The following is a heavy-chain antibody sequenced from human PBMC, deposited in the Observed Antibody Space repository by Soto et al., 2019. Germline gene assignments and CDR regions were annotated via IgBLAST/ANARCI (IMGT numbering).Heavy chain of an antibody. CDR3: ARGWSGPDV. J-gene: IGHJ6*03. Sequence: EVQLVESGGGLVQPGGSLRLSCAASEFTVSGRSVHWVRQAPGKGLVWVSGIDRVGSESTYADTVRGRFTSCRDTAKNTVQLRMTGLEGRVTAVYYCARGWSGPDVWRKGTRVNVSS. CDR1: EFTVSGRS. V-gene: IGHV3-74*01. D-gene: IGHD3-10*01. CDR2: IDRVGSES.